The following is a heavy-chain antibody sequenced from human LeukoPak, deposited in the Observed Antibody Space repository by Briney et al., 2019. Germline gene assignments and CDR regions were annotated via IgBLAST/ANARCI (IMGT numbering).Heavy chain of an antibody. D-gene: IGHD5-18*01. J-gene: IGHJ4*02. V-gene: IGHV1-69*05. CDR3: ARDARGYSYEFPFGY. CDR2: IIPIFGTA. CDR1: GGTFSSYA. Sequence: VASVKVSCKASGGTFSSYAISWVRQAPGQGLEWMGGIIPIFGTANYAQKFQGRVTITTDESTSTAYMELSSLRSEDTAVYYCARDARGYSYEFPFGYWGQGTLVTVSS.